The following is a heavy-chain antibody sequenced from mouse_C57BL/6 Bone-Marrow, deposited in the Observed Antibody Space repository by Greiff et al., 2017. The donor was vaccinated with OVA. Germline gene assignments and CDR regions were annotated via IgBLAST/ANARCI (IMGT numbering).Heavy chain of an antibody. V-gene: IGHV1-81*01. Sequence: QVQLQQSGAELARPGASVKLSCKASGYTFTSYGISWVKQRTGQGLEWIGEIYPRSGNTYYNEKFKGKATLTADKSSSTAYMELRSLTSEDSAVYFGARRGGTGRNWYFDVWGTGTTVTVSS. CDR1: GYTFTSYG. D-gene: IGHD4-1*01. CDR3: ARRGGTGRNWYFDV. J-gene: IGHJ1*03. CDR2: IYPRSGNT.